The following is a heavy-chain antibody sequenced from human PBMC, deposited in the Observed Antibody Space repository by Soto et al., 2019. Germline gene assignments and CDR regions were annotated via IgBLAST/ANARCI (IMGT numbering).Heavy chain of an antibody. CDR1: GFTFGDYE. Sequence: VQLVESGGGLVQPGGSLRLSCAASGFTFGDYEMSWIRQAAGKGPEWVANIKQDGTEKNYVDSVKGRFTISRDNARNSLYLQMDSLRAENTAVYFCARGDTPMITGMDSFDIWGQETMVTVSS. CDR3: ARGDTPMITGMDSFDI. J-gene: IGHJ3*02. V-gene: IGHV3-7*01. D-gene: IGHD5-18*01. CDR2: IKQDGTEK.